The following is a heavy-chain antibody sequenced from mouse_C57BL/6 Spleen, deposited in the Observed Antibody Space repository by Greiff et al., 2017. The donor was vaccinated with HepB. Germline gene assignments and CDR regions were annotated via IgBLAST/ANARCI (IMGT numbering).Heavy chain of an antibody. J-gene: IGHJ3*01. D-gene: IGHD2-4*01. Sequence: QVQLQQPGAELVKPGASVKLSCKASGYTFTSYWMHWVKQRPGQGLEWIGMIHPNSGSTNYNEKFKSKATLTVDKSSSTAYMQLSSLTSGDSAVYYCARPPYDYDGGAWFAYWGQGTLVTVSA. CDR1: GYTFTSYW. V-gene: IGHV1-64*01. CDR3: ARPPYDYDGGAWFAY. CDR2: IHPNSGST.